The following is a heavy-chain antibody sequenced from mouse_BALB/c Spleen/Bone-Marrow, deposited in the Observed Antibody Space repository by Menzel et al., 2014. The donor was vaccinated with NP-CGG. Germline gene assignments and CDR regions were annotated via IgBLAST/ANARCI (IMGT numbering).Heavy chain of an antibody. V-gene: IGHV14-3*02. D-gene: IGHD3-3*01. CDR3: VRSPGRVNF. J-gene: IGHJ3*01. Sequence: VQLQQPGAELVKPGASVKLSCTASGFNIKDAYIHWVRQRPEQGLDWIGRIAPANGSTEYDPKFQVKATITADTSSNTAYLQLSSLTSEDTAGYYCVRSPGRVNFWGQGTLVTVSA. CDR2: IAPANGST. CDR1: GFNIKDAY.